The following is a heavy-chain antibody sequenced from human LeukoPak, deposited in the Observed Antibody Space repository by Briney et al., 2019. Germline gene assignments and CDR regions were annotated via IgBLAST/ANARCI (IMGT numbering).Heavy chain of an antibody. V-gene: IGHV4-59*08. Sequence: SETPSLTCTVSGDSISPYYWSWIRQPPGKGLEWIAYIYHSGSTTYSPSLKSRVNISVDMSKNQVSLRLSSVTAADTAVYFCARHLLANNWYEPDAFQIWGQGTMVTVSS. CDR3: ARHLLANNWYEPDAFQI. CDR1: GDSISPYY. J-gene: IGHJ3*02. D-gene: IGHD1-1*01. CDR2: IYHSGST.